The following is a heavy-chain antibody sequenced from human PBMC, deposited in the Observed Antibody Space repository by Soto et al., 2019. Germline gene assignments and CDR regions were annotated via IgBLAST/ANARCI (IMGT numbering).Heavy chain of an antibody. CDR2: IWYDGSNK. J-gene: IGHJ4*02. Sequence: QVQLVESGGGVVQPGRSLRLSCAASGFTFSSYGMHWVRQAPGKGLEWVAVIWYDGSNKYYADSVKGRFTISRDNSKNTLYLQMNSLRAEGTVVYYCASHSGYDWSQGTLVTVSS. CDR3: ASHSGYD. V-gene: IGHV3-33*01. CDR1: GFTFSSYG. D-gene: IGHD5-12*01.